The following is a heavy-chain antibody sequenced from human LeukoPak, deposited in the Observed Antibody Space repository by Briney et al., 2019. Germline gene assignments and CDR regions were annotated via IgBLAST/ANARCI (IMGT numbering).Heavy chain of an antibody. CDR1: GFTFSNYE. V-gene: IGHV3-48*03. CDR3: AQIYTYGSSQFDY. CDR2: ISSSGSTI. D-gene: IGHD5-18*01. Sequence: GGSLRLSCAASGFTFSNYEMSWVRQATGKGLEWVSYISSSGSTIYYADSVKGRFTISRDNAKNSLYLQMNSLRAEDTAVYYCAQIYTYGSSQFDYWGQGTLVTVSS. J-gene: IGHJ4*02.